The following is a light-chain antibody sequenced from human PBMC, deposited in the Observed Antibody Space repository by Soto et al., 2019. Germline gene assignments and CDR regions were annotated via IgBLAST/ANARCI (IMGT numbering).Light chain of an antibody. J-gene: IGKJ1*01. CDR1: QSVSGW. CDR3: QQYEGFSRT. CDR2: DAS. V-gene: IGKV1-5*01. Sequence: DIQMTQSPSTLSASVGDRVTITCRASQSVSGWLAWYQQKPGKAPKLLIYDASGLESGVTSRFSGSGSGTEFTLTISSLQPDDFATYYCQQYEGFSRTFGQGTKVDIK.